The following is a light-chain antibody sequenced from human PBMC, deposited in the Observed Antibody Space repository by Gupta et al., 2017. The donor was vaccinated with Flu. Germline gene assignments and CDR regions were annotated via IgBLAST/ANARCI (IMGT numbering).Light chain of an antibody. V-gene: IGKV2-28*01. CDR1: QSLLHNNGYNY. J-gene: IGKJ2*02. CDR2: LGS. CDR3: RQALQTPRT. Sequence: VTPGEPASISCRSSQSLLHNNGYNYLHWYLHKPGQSPQFLIYLGSNRASGVPGRFSGSGSGTDFTLKISRVEAEDVGVYYCRQALQTPRTFGQGTKLQIK.